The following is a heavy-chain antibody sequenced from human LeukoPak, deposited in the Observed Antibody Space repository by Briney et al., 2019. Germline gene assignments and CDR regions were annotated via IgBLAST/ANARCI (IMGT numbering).Heavy chain of an antibody. V-gene: IGHV3-23*01. CDR1: GFTFSSHA. CDR2: ISGSGGET. D-gene: IGHD2-8*02. Sequence: GGSLRLYCATSGFTFSSHAMSWIRQAPGKGLEWVSLISGSGGETSYADSVKGRFTISRDNSDNTLYLQMNNLRADDTAVYYCAKGDGNYWCPDYWGQGAVVTVSS. CDR3: AKGDGNYWCPDY. J-gene: IGHJ4*02.